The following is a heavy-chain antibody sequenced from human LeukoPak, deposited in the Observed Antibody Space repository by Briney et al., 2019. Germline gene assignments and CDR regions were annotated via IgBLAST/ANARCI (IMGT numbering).Heavy chain of an antibody. CDR1: GGPMSGDSLTESNYY. Sequence: SETLSLTRTVSGGPMSGDSLTESNYYWVWIRQPPGKGLDWIGSVYFTGHTYYTPSLKSRVTISADTSKNHFSLRLSSVTAADTAVYYCARPGLGGSYIKWFDPWGQGTLVTVSS. J-gene: IGHJ5*02. D-gene: IGHD3-10*01. CDR3: ARPGLGGSYIKWFDP. V-gene: IGHV4-39*01. CDR2: VYFTGHT.